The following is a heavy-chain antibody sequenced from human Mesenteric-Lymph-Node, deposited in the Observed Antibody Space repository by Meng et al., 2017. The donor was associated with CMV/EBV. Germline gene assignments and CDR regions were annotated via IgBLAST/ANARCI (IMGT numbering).Heavy chain of an antibody. CDR2: LLYDGNKE. J-gene: IGHJ6*02. CDR3: ASRRSVLLWFGSPGGMDV. V-gene: IGHV3-30-3*01. D-gene: IGHD3-10*01. CDR1: GFTFTSYS. Sequence: GGSLRLSCAVSGFTFTSYSMHWVRRAPGKGLEWVAVLLYDGNKEYYADSVRGRFTISRDTSKNTLFLQMNSLRPEDTALYYCASRRSVLLWFGSPGGMDVWGQGTTVTVSS.